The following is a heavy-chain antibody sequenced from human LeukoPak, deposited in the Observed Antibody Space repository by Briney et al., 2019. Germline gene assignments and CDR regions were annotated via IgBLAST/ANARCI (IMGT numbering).Heavy chain of an antibody. Sequence: PSETLSLTCTVSGGSIRSYYWSWIRQPAGKGLESIGRIYSSGTTNYNPSLKSRVTMSVDMSTNQFSLRLSSEAAADTAIYYCARDGYTASYYSLDYWGQGILVTVSS. J-gene: IGHJ4*02. CDR2: IYSSGTT. CDR1: GGSIRSYY. V-gene: IGHV4-4*07. CDR3: ARDGYTASYYSLDY. D-gene: IGHD1-26*01.